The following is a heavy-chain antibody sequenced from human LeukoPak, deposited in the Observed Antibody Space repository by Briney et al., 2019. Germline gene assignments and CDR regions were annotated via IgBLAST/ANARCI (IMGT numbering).Heavy chain of an antibody. D-gene: IGHD3-10*01. CDR1: GYTFTGYY. J-gene: IGHJ4*02. CDR3: ARAVYGSGSYNDY. CDR2: INPNSGGT. V-gene: IGHV1-2*02. Sequence: ASVKVSCKASGYTFTGYYMHWVRPAPGQGLEWMGWINPNSGGTNYAQKFQGRVTMTRDTPISTAYMELSRLRSDDTAVYYCARAVYGSGSYNDYWGQGTLVTVSS.